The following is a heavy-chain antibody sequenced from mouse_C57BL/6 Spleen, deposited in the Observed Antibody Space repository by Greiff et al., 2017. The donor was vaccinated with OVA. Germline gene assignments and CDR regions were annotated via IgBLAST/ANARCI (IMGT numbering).Heavy chain of an antibody. D-gene: IGHD1-1*01. CDR3: ARGQDYGSSFWYFDV. V-gene: IGHV5-4*01. J-gene: IGHJ1*03. CDR1: GFTFSSYA. Sequence: EVHLVESEGGLVQPGSSMKLSCAASGFTFSSYAMSWVRQTPEKRLEWVATISDGGSYTYYPDNVKGRFTISRDNAKNNLYLQMSHLKSEDTAMYYCARGQDYGSSFWYFDVWGTGTTVTVSS. CDR2: ISDGGSYT.